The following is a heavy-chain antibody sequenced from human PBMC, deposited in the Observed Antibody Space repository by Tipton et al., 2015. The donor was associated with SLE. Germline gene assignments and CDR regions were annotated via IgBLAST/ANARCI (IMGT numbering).Heavy chain of an antibody. CDR2: ISGSGGST. V-gene: IGHV3-23*01. CDR1: GFTFSSYA. D-gene: IGHD2-2*01. Sequence: SLRLSCAASGFTFSSYAMSWVRQAPGKGLEWVSAISGSGGSTYYADSVKGRFTISRDNSKNTLYLQMNSLRAEDTAVYYCAKPIEYCSSTSCYTDYWGQGTLVTVSS. J-gene: IGHJ4*02. CDR3: AKPIEYCSSTSCYTDY.